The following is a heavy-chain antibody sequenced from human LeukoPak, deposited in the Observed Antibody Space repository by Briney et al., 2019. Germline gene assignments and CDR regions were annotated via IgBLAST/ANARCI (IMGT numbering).Heavy chain of an antibody. V-gene: IGHV3-21*01. J-gene: IGHJ1*01. CDR3: AGDSATYSSRIEYFQH. CDR2: ISSSSSYI. CDR1: GFTFSSYS. D-gene: IGHD6-19*01. Sequence: GGSLRLSCAASGFTFSSYSMNWVRQAPGKGLEWVSSISSSSSYIYYADSVKGRFTISRDNAKNSLYLQMNSLRAEDTAVYYCAGDSATYSSRIEYFQHWGQGTLVTVSS.